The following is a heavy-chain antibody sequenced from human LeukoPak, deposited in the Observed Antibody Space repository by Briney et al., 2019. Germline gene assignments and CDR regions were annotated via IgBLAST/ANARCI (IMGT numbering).Heavy chain of an antibody. V-gene: IGHV1-69*01. CDR1: GGTFSSYA. CDR2: IIPIFGTA. D-gene: IGHD6-6*01. CDR3: ARDEDEYSSSPGDY. Sequence: SVKVSCKASGGTFSSYAISWVRQAPGQGLEGMGGIIPIFGTANYAQKFQGRVTITADESTSAAYMELSSLRSEDTAVYYCARDEDEYSSSPGDYWGQGTLVTVSS. J-gene: IGHJ4*02.